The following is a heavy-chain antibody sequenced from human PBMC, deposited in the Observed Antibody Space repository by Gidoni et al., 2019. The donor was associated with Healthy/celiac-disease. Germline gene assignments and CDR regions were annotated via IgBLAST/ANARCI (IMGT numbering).Heavy chain of an antibody. J-gene: IGHJ6*02. V-gene: IGHV3-49*03. CDR1: GFTFGDYA. CDR2: IRSKAYGGTT. D-gene: IGHD2-15*01. CDR3: TRFSLAPYYYYYGMDV. Sequence: EVQLVESGGGLVQPGRSLRLSCTASGFTFGDYAMSWFRQAPGKGLEWVGFIRSKAYGGTTEYAASVKGRFTISRDDSKSIAYLQMNSLKTEDTAVYYCTRFSLAPYYYYYGMDVWGQGTTVTVSS.